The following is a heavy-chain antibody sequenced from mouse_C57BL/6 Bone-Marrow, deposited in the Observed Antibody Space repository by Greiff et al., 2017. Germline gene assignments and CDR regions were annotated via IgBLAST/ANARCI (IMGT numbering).Heavy chain of an antibody. D-gene: IGHD1-1*01. Sequence: QVQLQQPGAELVRPGTSVKLSCKASGYTFTSYWMHWVKQRPGQGLEWIGVIDPSDSYTNYNQKFKGKATLTVDTSSSTAYMQLSSLTSEDSAVYYCASYYGYWGQGTTLTVSS. CDR1: GYTFTSYW. J-gene: IGHJ2*01. CDR2: IDPSDSYT. V-gene: IGHV1-59*01. CDR3: ASYYGY.